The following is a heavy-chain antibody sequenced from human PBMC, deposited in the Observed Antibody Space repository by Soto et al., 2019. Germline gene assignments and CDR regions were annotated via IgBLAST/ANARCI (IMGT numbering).Heavy chain of an antibody. J-gene: IGHJ4*02. CDR3: AREAGPLDY. V-gene: IGHV3-30*19. CDR1: GFTFSSYG. Sequence: QVQLVESGGGVVQPGRSLRLSCAASGFTFSSYGMHWVRQAPGKGLEWVAVIYGGGNTFYADSVKGRFIISRDSSKNTLYLQMNSLRAEDTAMYYCAREAGPLDYWGQGTLVTVSS. CDR2: IYGGGNT.